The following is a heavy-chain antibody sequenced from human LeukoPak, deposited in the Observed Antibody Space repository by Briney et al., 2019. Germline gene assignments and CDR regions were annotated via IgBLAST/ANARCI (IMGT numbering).Heavy chain of an antibody. CDR1: GFTFSNHD. D-gene: IGHD7-27*01. CDR2: ISPRGGGT. Sequence: GGSLRLSCAASGFTFSNHDMNWVRQAPGKGLEWLSGISPRGGGTYYADSVKGRFTISRDDSKSTLSLQMNSLRVEDTAVYYCARDLAWGAFDYWGQGTLVSVSS. V-gene: IGHV3-23*01. J-gene: IGHJ4*02. CDR3: ARDLAWGAFDY.